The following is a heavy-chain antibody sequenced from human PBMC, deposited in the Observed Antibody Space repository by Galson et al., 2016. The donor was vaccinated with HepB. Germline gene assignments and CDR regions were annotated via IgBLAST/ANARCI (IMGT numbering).Heavy chain of an antibody. J-gene: IGHJ4*02. CDR2: VYRGKT. Sequence: SETLSLTRTVSDGSIRSSSFSWGWIRQPPGKGLEWIGTVYRGKTYYNPSLEGRVTISAGMPTDLLSLKLTSLTAADTAVYYCSRAGLLTEASFDCWGQGTPLSTMAKYSLSLDRPPLTHRDSADYYRGRAGLLTEVGFDCGGQGTLVAVSS. CDR3: SRAGLLTEASFDCWGQGTPLSTMAKYSLSLDRPPLTHRDSADYYRGRAGLLTEVGFDC. V-gene: IGHV4-39*01. D-gene: IGHD1-1*01. CDR1: DGSIRSSSFS.